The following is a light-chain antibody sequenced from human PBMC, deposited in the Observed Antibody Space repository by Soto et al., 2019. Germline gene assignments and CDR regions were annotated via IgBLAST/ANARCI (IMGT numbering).Light chain of an antibody. CDR2: GAS. CDR3: KQRDSWPIT. J-gene: IGKJ5*01. CDR1: QSVDSY. V-gene: IGKV3-11*01. Sequence: EIVLTQSPASLSLSLGATATFSCMPSQSVDSYRAWDQQKPGQAPRLLTFGASNRATGIPARFSGSGSGTDFTLTINSLEPDDFAVYYCKQRDSWPITFGQGTRLEIK.